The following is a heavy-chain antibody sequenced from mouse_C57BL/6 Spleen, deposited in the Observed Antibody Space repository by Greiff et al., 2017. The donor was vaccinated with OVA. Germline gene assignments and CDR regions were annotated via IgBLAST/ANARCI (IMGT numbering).Heavy chain of an antibody. J-gene: IGHJ3*01. CDR3: ASPYYYGSSHEGFAY. CDR2: IDPEDGET. D-gene: IGHD1-1*01. CDR1: GFNIKDYY. Sequence: VQLKESGAELVKPGASVKLSCTASGFNIKDYYMHWVKQRTEQGLEWIGRIDPEDGETKYAPKFQGKATITADTSSNTAYLQLSSLTSEDTAVYYCASPYYYGSSHEGFAYWGQGTLVTVSA. V-gene: IGHV14-2*01.